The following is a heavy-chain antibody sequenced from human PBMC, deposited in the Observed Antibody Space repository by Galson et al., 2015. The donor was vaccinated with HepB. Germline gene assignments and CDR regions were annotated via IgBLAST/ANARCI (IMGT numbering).Heavy chain of an antibody. D-gene: IGHD6-13*01. V-gene: IGHV3-21*01. CDR2: LSGTGAYI. CDR3: ARDAKRSLGSSWLNIFYLDY. CDR1: GFSFSDYN. Sequence: SLRLSCAASGFSFSDYNMNWVRQAPGKGLEGVASLSGTGAYIYYADSLKGRFFTSKDSAKKSLSLRLRSLRFDDTAVYFCARDAKRSLGSSWLNIFYLDYWGQGALVSVSS. J-gene: IGHJ4*02.